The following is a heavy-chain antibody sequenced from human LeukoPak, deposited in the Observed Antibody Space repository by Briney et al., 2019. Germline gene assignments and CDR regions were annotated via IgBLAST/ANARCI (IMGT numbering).Heavy chain of an antibody. CDR1: GGSISSYY. J-gene: IGHJ6*02. CDR3: ARSSTPYYYYGMDV. V-gene: IGHV4-4*07. Sequence: SETLSLTCTVSGGSISSYYWSWIRQPAGKGLEWIGRIYTSGSTNYNPSLKSRVTVSVDTSKNQFSLKLSSVTAADTAVYYCARSSTPYYYYGMDVWGQGTTVTVSS. CDR2: IYTSGST. D-gene: IGHD2/OR15-2a*01.